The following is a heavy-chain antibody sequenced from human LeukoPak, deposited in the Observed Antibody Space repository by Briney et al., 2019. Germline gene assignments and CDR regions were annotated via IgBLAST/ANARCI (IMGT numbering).Heavy chain of an antibody. CDR2: ISGSGDST. J-gene: IGHJ4*02. CDR1: GFTLRSYV. CDR3: AKDRLLNCRGDCYIFDY. V-gene: IGHV3-23*01. D-gene: IGHD2-21*02. Sequence: GGSLRLSCVASGFTLRSYVMNWLRQTPGKGLEWVSSISGSGDSTFYADSVKGRFSISRDNSKNTLYLQVNGLRTEDTAVYYCAKDRLLNCRGDCYIFDYWGQGTVVTVSS.